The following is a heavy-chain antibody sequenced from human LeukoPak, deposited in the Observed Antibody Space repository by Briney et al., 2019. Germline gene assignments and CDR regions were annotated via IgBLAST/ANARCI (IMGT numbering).Heavy chain of an antibody. V-gene: IGHV1-18*01. CDR3: ARVIVSGYPYYFDY. Sequence: ASVKVSCKASGYTFTSYDINWVRQATGQGLEWMGWISAYNGNTNYAQKLQGRVTMTTDTSTSTAYMELRRLRSDDTAVYYCARVIVSGYPYYFDYWGQGTLVTVSS. J-gene: IGHJ4*02. D-gene: IGHD3-22*01. CDR2: ISAYNGNT. CDR1: GYTFTSYD.